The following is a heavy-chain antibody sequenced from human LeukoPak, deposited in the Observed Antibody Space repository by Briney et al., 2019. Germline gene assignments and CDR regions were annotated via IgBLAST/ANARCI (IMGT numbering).Heavy chain of an antibody. J-gene: IGHJ3*02. V-gene: IGHV4-61*02. Sequence: PSETLSLTCTVSGGSISSGSYYWSWIRQPAGKGLEWIGRIYTSGSTNYNPSLKSRVTISVDTSKNQFSLKLSSVTAADTAVYYCARDFGYAFDIWGQGTMVTVSS. CDR3: ARDFGYAFDI. CDR2: IYTSGST. D-gene: IGHD3-16*01. CDR1: GGSISSGSYY.